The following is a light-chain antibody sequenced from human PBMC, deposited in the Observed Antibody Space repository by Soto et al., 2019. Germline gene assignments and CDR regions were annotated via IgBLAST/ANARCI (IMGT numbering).Light chain of an antibody. Sequence: IQMTQAPSTLSASVLERVSITFLASQSISSWLAWYQQKPGKAPKLLIYKASSLESGVPSRFSGSGSGTEFTLTISSLQPEDFATYFCQQSYGTPFTFGPGTKVDIK. J-gene: IGKJ3*01. CDR2: KAS. V-gene: IGKV1-5*03. CDR3: QQSYGTPFT. CDR1: QSISSW.